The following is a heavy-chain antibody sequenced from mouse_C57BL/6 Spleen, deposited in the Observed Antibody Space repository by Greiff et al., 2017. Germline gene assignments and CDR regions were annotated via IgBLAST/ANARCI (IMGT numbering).Heavy chain of an antibody. V-gene: IGHV5-12*01. CDR1: GFTFSDYY. CDR2: ISNGGGST. CDR3: ARQRDSNYGGYAY. D-gene: IGHD2-5*01. J-gene: IGHJ3*01. Sequence: EVMLVESGGGLVQPGGSLKLSCAASGFTFSDYYMYWVRQTPEKRLEWVAYISNGGGSTYYPDTVKGRFTISRDNAKNTLYLQMSRLKSENTAMYYCARQRDSNYGGYAYWGQGTLVTVSA.